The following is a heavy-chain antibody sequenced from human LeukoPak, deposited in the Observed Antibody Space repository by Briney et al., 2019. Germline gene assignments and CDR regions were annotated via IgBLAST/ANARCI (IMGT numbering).Heavy chain of an antibody. CDR3: ARNPPFLEPYMDV. V-gene: IGHV4-59*11. CDR2: IYYSGST. Sequence: SETPSLTCTVSGGSISSHYWSWIRQPPGKGLEWIGYIYYSGSTNYNPSLKSRVTISVDTSKNQFSLKLSSVTAADTAVYYCARNPPFLEPYMDVWGKGTTVTVSS. D-gene: IGHD3-3*01. CDR1: GGSISSHY. J-gene: IGHJ6*03.